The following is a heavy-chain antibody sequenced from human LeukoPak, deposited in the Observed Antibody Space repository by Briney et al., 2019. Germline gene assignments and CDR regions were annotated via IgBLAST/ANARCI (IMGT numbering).Heavy chain of an antibody. Sequence: SQTLSLTCAISGDSVSSISVAWTWIRQSPSRGLEWLGRTYYRSKWYYEYAVSVKGRININPDPSKNQFSLQLNSVTPEDTVVYYCALARSEYHYGMDVWGQGTTVTVSS. CDR1: GDSVSSISVA. V-gene: IGHV6-1*01. CDR2: TYYRSKWYY. J-gene: IGHJ6*02. CDR3: ALARSEYHYGMDV.